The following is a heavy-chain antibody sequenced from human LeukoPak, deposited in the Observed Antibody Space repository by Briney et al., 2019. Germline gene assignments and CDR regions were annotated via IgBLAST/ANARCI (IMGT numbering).Heavy chain of an antibody. D-gene: IGHD3-3*01. CDR3: AIEDYDFWSGYSYYFDY. J-gene: IGHJ4*02. CDR1: GGSISSSSYY. V-gene: IGHV4-39*01. CDR2: IYYSGST. Sequence: SETLSFTCTVSGGSISSSSYYWGWIRQPPGKGLEWIGSIYYSGSTYYNPSLKSRVTISVDTSKNQFSLKLSSVTAADTAVYYCAIEDYDFWSGYSYYFDYWGQGTLVTVSS.